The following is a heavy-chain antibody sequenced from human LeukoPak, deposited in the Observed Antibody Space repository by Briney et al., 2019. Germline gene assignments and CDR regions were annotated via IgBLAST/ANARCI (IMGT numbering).Heavy chain of an antibody. D-gene: IGHD4-17*01. CDR2: IKQDGSEK. CDR1: GFTFSSYW. J-gene: IGHJ4*02. CDR3: ARELVSYGDYGY. V-gene: IGHV3-7*01. Sequence: GGSLRLSCAASGFTFSSYWVSWVRQAPGKGLEWVANIKQDGSEKYYVDSVKGRFTISRDNAKNSLYLQMNSLRAEDTAVYYCARELVSYGDYGYWGQGTLVTVSS.